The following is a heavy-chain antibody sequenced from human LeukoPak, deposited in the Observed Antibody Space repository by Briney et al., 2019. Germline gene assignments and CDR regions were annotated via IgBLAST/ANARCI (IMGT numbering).Heavy chain of an antibody. V-gene: IGHV3-30*03. D-gene: IGHD6-13*01. CDR1: GFTFSSYG. Sequence: PGGSLRLSCAASGFTFSSYGMHWVRQAPGKGLEWVAVISYDGSNKYYADSVKGRFTISRDNSKNTLYLQMNSLRAEDTAVYYCARDGGPKSAGPYYYYYYMDVWGKGTTVTVSS. CDR3: ARDGGPKSAGPYYYYYYMDV. CDR2: ISYDGSNK. J-gene: IGHJ6*03.